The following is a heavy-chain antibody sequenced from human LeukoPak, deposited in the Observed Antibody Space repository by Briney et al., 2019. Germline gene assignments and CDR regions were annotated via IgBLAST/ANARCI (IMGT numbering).Heavy chain of an antibody. V-gene: IGHV4-4*02. Sequence: SGTLSLTCAVSGGSISSSAWWTWVRQPPGKGLQWIGEIYHGGSTKYNPSLKSRVTISLDKSKNQFSLRLSSVTAADTAVYYCARLRTTTYYFDYWGQGTLVTVSS. CDR3: ARLRTTTYYFDY. J-gene: IGHJ4*02. CDR1: GGSISSSAW. CDR2: IYHGGST. D-gene: IGHD1-7*01.